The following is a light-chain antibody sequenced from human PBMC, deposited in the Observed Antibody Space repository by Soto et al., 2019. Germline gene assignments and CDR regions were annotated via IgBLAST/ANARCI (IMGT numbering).Light chain of an antibody. V-gene: IGLV2-14*01. CDR3: SSFTSSNTQV. Sequence: QSVLTKPASVTGSPGQSITISCTGTSSDVGGYKYVSWYQQHPGKAPKLMIYDVSNRPSGVSDRFSGSKSGNTASLTISGLQAEDEADYYCSSFTSSNTQVFGGGTKVTVL. J-gene: IGLJ2*01. CDR1: SSDVGGYKY. CDR2: DVS.